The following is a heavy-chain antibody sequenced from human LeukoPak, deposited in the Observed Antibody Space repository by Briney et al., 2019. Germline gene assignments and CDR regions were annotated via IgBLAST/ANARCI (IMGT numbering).Heavy chain of an antibody. V-gene: IGHV3-9*01. CDR1: GFTFDDYA. D-gene: IGHD3-3*01. CDR3: AKDRSGYFDY. Sequence: SGGSLRLSCAASGFTFDDYAMHWVRQAPGKGLEWVSGISWNSGSIGYADSVKGRFTISRDNAKNSLYLQMNSLRAEDTALYYCAKDRSGYFDYWGPGTLVTVSS. J-gene: IGHJ4*02. CDR2: ISWNSGSI.